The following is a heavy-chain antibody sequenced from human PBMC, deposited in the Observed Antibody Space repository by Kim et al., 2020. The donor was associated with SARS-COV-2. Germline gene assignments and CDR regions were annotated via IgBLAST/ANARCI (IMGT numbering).Heavy chain of an antibody. Sequence: SETLSLTCTVSGGSISSGCYYWSCIRPHPGKGLEWIGYIHYSGSTYYNPSLKRRVTISVDTSKNQFSLKLSSVTAAATAVYYCARDRLDYGGPRCGMDGWGEGTTVAVSS. J-gene: IGHJ6*04. CDR1: GGSISSGCYY. CDR3: ARDRLDYGGPRCGMDG. V-gene: IGHV4-31*03. CDR2: IHYSGST. D-gene: IGHD4-17*01.